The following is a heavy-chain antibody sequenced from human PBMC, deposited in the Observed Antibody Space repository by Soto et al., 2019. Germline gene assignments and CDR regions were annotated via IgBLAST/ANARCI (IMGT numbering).Heavy chain of an antibody. V-gene: IGHV4-30-4*01. CDR2: IYYSGST. CDR3: ARLTIQNWFDP. CDR1: GGSISSGDYY. D-gene: IGHD3-3*01. J-gene: IGHJ5*02. Sequence: SETLSLTCTVSGGSISSGDYYWSWIRQPPGKGLEWIGYIYYSGSTYYNPSLKSRVTISVDTSKNQFSLKLSSVTAADTAVYYCARLTIQNWFDPWGQGTLVTVSS.